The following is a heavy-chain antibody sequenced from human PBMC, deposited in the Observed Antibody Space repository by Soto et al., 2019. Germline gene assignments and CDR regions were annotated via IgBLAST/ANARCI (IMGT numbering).Heavy chain of an antibody. CDR1: GFTFSSYA. D-gene: IGHD6-19*01. V-gene: IGHV3-23*01. J-gene: IGHJ4*02. CDR3: AKDPALGSGWYTDY. Sequence: GGSLRLSCAASGFTFSSYAMSWVRQAPGKGLEWVSAISGSGGSTYYADSVKGRFTISRDNSKNTLYLQMNSLRAEDTAVYYCAKDPALGSGWYTDYWGQGTLVTVSS. CDR2: ISGSGGST.